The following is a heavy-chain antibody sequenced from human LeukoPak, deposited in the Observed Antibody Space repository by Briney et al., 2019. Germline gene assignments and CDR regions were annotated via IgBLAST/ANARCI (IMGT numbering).Heavy chain of an antibody. D-gene: IGHD3-3*01. CDR1: GGTFSSYA. Sequence: SVKVSCKASGGTFSSYAISWVRQAPGQGLEWMGRIIPILGIANYAQKFQGRVTITADRSTSTAYMELSSLRSEDTAVYYCAREIRFLEWLFPDYWGQGTLVTVSS. V-gene: IGHV1-69*04. CDR2: IIPILGIA. CDR3: AREIRFLEWLFPDY. J-gene: IGHJ4*02.